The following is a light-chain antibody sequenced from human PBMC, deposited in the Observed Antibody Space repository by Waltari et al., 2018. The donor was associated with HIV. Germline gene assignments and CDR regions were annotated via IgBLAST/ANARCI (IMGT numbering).Light chain of an antibody. Sequence: QPVLTQPPSASASLGASVTLTCTLSSGYSTHKVDWYQQRPGKGPRFVMRVGTGGIVGSKGDGIPDRFSVLGSGLNRFLTIKNIQEEDEADYHCGADHGSGSNFNWVFGGGTKLTVL. CDR3: GADHGSGSNFNWV. CDR1: SGYSTHK. CDR2: VGTGGIVG. V-gene: IGLV9-49*01. J-gene: IGLJ3*02.